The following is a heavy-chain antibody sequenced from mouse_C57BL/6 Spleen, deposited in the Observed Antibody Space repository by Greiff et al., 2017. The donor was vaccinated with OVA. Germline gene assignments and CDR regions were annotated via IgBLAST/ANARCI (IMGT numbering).Heavy chain of an antibody. Sequence: EVKVVESGGDLVKPGGSLKLSCAASGFTFSSYGMSWVRQTPYKMLEWVATISSGGSYTYYPDSVKGRFPISRDNAKNTLYLQMSSLKSEDTAMYYCARHRDYDYDGFAYWGQGTLVTVSA. CDR1: GFTFSSYG. V-gene: IGHV5-6*01. CDR3: ARHRDYDYDGFAY. CDR2: ISSGGSYT. D-gene: IGHD2-4*01. J-gene: IGHJ3*01.